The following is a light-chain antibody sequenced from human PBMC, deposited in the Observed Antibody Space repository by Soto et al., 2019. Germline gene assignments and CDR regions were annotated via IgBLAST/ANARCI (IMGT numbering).Light chain of an antibody. CDR2: DVS. V-gene: IGLV2-14*03. CDR3: SSYTGDNTYV. CDR1: SSDVGGYNY. Sequence: QSALTQPASVSGSPGQSITISCSGSSSDVGGYNYVSWYQQHPGKAPRVMIYDVSNRPSGVSDRFSGSKSGNTATLTISGLQAEDEADYYCSSYTGDNTYVFASGTQLTVL. J-gene: IGLJ1*01.